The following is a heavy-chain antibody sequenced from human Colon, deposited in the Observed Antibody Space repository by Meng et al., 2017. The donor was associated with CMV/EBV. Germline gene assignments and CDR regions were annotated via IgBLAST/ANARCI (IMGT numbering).Heavy chain of an antibody. J-gene: IGHJ4*02. CDR2: IKQNGRET. V-gene: IGHV3-7*01. CDR3: ARDPFQAHLLDDFLDS. CDR1: GFTFSNYW. D-gene: IGHD3-3*01. Sequence: GGSLRLSCAASGFTFSNYWVTWVRQAPGKGLEWVANIKQNGRETSYVDSVKGRFTIARDDAKNSLYLQMDSLRPEDTAVYYCARDPFQAHLLDDFLDSWGQGTLVTVSS.